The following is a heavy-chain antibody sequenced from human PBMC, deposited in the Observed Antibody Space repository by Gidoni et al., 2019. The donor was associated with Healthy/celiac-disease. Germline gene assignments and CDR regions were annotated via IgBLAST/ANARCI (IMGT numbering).Heavy chain of an antibody. V-gene: IGHV3-53*01. CDR2: IYSGGST. J-gene: IGHJ5*02. D-gene: IGHD6-6*01. Sequence: EVQLVESGGGLIQPGGSLRLSCAAAGFTVSSNYMSWVRQAPGKGLEWGSVIYSGGSTYYADSVKGRFTISRDNSKNTLYLQMNSLRAEDTAVYYCARAQELVSWFDPWGQGTLVTVSS. CDR1: GFTVSSNY. CDR3: ARAQELVSWFDP.